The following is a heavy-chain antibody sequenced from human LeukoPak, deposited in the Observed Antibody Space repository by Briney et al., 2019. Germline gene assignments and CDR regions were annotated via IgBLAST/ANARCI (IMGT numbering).Heavy chain of an antibody. Sequence: AETLSLTCTVSGGSVSSDTYYWSWIRQPPGKGLEWIGYIHYSGTTNYNPFLKSRVTISVDTSKNQFSLKLSSVTAADTAIYYCARLISIHDAFDIWGQGTLVTVSS. CDR2: IHYSGTT. J-gene: IGHJ3*02. CDR1: GGSVSSDTYY. D-gene: IGHD3-3*02. CDR3: ARLISIHDAFDI. V-gene: IGHV4-61*01.